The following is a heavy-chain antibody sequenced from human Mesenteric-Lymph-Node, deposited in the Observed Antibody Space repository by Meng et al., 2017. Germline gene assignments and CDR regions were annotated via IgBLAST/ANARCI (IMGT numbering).Heavy chain of an antibody. CDR2: IYTSGNT. V-gene: IGHV4-4*07. J-gene: IGHJ4*02. CDR3: ARELYSSGWYGES. D-gene: IGHD6-19*01. Sequence: SETLSPTCTVSGSSISSYTWSWIRQTAGKGLEWIGRIYTSGNTDCNPSFKSRVTMSVDTSKNQFSLKLRSVTAADTAVYYCARELYSSGWYGESWGQGTLVTVSS. CDR1: GSSISSYT.